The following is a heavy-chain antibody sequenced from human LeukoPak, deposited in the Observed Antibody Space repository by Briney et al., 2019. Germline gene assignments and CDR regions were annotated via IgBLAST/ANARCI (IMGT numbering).Heavy chain of an antibody. CDR1: GFTFSNYW. Sequence: GGSLRLSCATSGFTFSNYWMHWVRQAPGKGLEWVAFIRYDGSNKYYADSVKGRFTISRDNSKNTLYLQMNSLRAEDTAVYYCARDHAEIFGVGYAFDIWGQGTMVTVSS. D-gene: IGHD3-3*01. V-gene: IGHV3-30*02. J-gene: IGHJ3*02. CDR3: ARDHAEIFGVGYAFDI. CDR2: IRYDGSNK.